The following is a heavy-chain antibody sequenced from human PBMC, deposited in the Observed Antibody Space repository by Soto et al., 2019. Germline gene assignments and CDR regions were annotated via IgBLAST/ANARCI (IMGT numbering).Heavy chain of an antibody. Sequence: SETLSLTCAVYGGSFSGYYWSWIRQPPGKGLEWIGEINHSGSTNYNPSLKSRVTISVDTSKNQFSLKLSSVTAADTAVYYCVRGGGIVVGPAASNWFDPWGQGTLVTVSS. J-gene: IGHJ5*02. CDR3: VRGGGIVVGPAASNWFDP. V-gene: IGHV4-34*01. CDR1: GGSFSGYY. D-gene: IGHD2-2*01. CDR2: INHSGST.